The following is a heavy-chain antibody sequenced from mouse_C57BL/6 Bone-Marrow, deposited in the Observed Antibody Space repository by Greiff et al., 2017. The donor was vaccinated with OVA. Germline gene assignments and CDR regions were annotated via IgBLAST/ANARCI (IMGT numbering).Heavy chain of an antibody. CDR2: IYPGGGYT. V-gene: IGHV1-63*01. CDR3: ARWGIYDGYFYYFDY. D-gene: IGHD2-3*01. J-gene: IGHJ2*01. Sequence: QVQLQQSGAELVRPGTSVKMSCKASGYTFTNYWIGWAKQRPGHGLEWIGDIYPGGGYTNYNEKFKGKATLTADKSSSTAYMQFSSLTSEDSAIYYCARWGIYDGYFYYFDYWGQGTTLTVSS. CDR1: GYTFTNYW.